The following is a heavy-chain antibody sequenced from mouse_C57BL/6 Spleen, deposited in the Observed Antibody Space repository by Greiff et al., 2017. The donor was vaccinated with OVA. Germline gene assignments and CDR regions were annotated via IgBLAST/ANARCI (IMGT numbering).Heavy chain of an antibody. CDR3: ARGRSRRFAY. CDR1: GYTFTDYY. CDR2: INPNNGGT. V-gene: IGHV1-26*01. J-gene: IGHJ3*01. Sequence: EVQLQQSGPELVKPGASVKISCKASGYTFTDYYMNWVKQSHERGLEWIGDINPNNGGTTYNQKFKGKATLTVDKSSSTAYMELRSLTSEDSAVYYCARGRSRRFAYWGQGTLVTVSA. D-gene: IGHD1-1*01.